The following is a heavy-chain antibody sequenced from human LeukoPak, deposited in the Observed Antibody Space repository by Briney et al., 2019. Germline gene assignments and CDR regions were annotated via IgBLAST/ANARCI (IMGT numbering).Heavy chain of an antibody. CDR2: ISYDGSNK. Sequence: GGSLRLSCAASGFTFSSYAMHWVRQAPGKGLEWVAVISYDGSNKYYADSVKGRFTISRDNSKNTLYLQMNSLRAEDTAVYYCARGRMATIDYYYGMDVWGQGTTVTVSS. CDR1: GFTFSSYA. D-gene: IGHD5-24*01. J-gene: IGHJ6*02. V-gene: IGHV3-30*04. CDR3: ARGRMATIDYYYGMDV.